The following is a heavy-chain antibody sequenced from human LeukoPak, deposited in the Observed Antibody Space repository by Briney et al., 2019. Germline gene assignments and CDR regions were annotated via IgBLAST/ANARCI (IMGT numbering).Heavy chain of an antibody. J-gene: IGHJ6*03. CDR1: GFTFDDYA. CDR3: AKDNRGGQFNFYYMDV. CDR2: ISWNSGDI. Sequence: PGRSLRLSCAASGFTFDDYAMHWVRQAPGKGLEWVSGISWNSGDIGYADSVKGRFTISRDNAKNFLYLQMNSLRAEDTALYYCAKDNRGGQFNFYYMDVWGKGTTVTVSS. V-gene: IGHV3-9*01. D-gene: IGHD3-16*01.